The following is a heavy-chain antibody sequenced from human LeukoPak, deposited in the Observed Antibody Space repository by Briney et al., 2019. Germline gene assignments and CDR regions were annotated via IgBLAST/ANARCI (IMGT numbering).Heavy chain of an antibody. D-gene: IGHD4-17*01. CDR2: ISSSSSTI. V-gene: IGHV3-48*02. J-gene: IGHJ4*02. CDR1: GXTFSSYS. Sequence: GGSLRLSCAASGXTFSSYSMNWVRQAPGKGLEWVSYISSSSSTIYYADSVKGRFTISRDNAKNSLYVQMNSLRDEDTAVYYCASAPLNGDYFDYWGQGTLVTVSS. CDR3: ASAPLNGDYFDY.